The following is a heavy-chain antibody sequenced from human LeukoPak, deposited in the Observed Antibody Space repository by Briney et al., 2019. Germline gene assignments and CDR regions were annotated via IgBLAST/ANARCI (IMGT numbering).Heavy chain of an antibody. J-gene: IGHJ4*02. CDR2: MNPNSGNT. CDR1: GYTFTSYD. V-gene: IGHV1-8*01. Sequence: ASVKVSCKASGYTFTSYDINWVRQATGQGLEWMGWMNPNSGNTGYAQKLQGRVTMTTDTSTSTAYMELRSLRSDDTAVYYCARDKSDFWGGYPFDYWGQGTLVTVSS. D-gene: IGHD3-3*01. CDR3: ARDKSDFWGGYPFDY.